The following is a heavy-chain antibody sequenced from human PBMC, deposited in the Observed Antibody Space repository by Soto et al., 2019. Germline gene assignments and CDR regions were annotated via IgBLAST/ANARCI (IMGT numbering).Heavy chain of an antibody. CDR3: AKGLYYYDSSGYRLFDY. Sequence: GGSLRLSCAASGFMFNNYAMSWVRQAPGKGLEWVSTVSVSGGTTYYADSLKGRFTISRDNSKKTVYLQMNRLRADDTAIYYCAKGLYYYDSSGYRLFDYWGEGTLVPAPS. J-gene: IGHJ4*02. V-gene: IGHV3-23*01. D-gene: IGHD3-22*01. CDR2: VSVSGGTT. CDR1: GFMFNNYA.